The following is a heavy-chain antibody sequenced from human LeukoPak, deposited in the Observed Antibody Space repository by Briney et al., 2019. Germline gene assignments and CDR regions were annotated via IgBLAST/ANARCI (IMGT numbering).Heavy chain of an antibody. Sequence: ASVKVSCKASGYTFTSYDINWVRQATGQGLEWMGWMNPNSGNTGYAQKFQGRVTMTRNTSISTAYMELSSLRSEDTAVYYCARTKLLWFGELLIGPYYGMDVWGQGTTVTVSS. J-gene: IGHJ6*02. D-gene: IGHD3-10*01. CDR1: GYTFTSYD. V-gene: IGHV1-8*01. CDR3: ARTKLLWFGELLIGPYYGMDV. CDR2: MNPNSGNT.